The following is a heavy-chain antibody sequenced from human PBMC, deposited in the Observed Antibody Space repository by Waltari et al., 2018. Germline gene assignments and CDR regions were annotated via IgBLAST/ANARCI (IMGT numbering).Heavy chain of an antibody. CDR3: ARIGEAAAGIYDAFDI. Sequence: QVQLQESGPGLVKPSETLSLTCTVSGGSISSYYWSWIRQPPGKGLEWIGYIYYSGSTNYNPSLKSRVTRSVDTSKNQFSLKLSSVTAADTAVYYCARIGEAAAGIYDAFDIWGQGTMVTVSS. J-gene: IGHJ3*02. D-gene: IGHD6-13*01. CDR2: IYYSGST. CDR1: GGSISSYY. V-gene: IGHV4-59*08.